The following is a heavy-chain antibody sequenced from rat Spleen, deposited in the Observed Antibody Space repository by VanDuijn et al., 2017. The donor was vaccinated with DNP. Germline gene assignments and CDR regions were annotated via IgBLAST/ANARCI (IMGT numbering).Heavy chain of an antibody. CDR1: GFTFSDYH. Sequence: EVQLVESGGGLVQPGGSLKLSCVASGFTFSDYHMAWVRQAPKKGLEWVASITASGGSTYYGDSVKGRFSISRDNAKNTLYLQMNSLRSEDMATYYCTRRDWGFDYWGQGVMVTVSS. D-gene: IGHD5-1*01. CDR2: ITASGGST. J-gene: IGHJ2*01. V-gene: IGHV5-22*01. CDR3: TRRDWGFDY.